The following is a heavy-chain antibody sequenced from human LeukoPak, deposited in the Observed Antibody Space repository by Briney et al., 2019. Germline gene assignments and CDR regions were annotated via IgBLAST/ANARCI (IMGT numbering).Heavy chain of an antibody. J-gene: IGHJ1*01. CDR3: AKAYYYDSSGYYQH. D-gene: IGHD3-22*01. Sequence: GGSLRLSCAASGFTFSIYAMSWVRQAPGKGLEWVSAISGSGGSTYYADSVKGRFTISRDNSKNTLYLQMNSLRAEDTAVYYCAKAYYYDSSGYYQHWGQGTLVTVSS. CDR1: GFTFSIYA. V-gene: IGHV3-23*01. CDR2: ISGSGGST.